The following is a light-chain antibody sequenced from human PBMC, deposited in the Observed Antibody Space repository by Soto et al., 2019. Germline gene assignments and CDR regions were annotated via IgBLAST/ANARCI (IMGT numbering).Light chain of an antibody. CDR2: GAS. V-gene: IGKV3-15*01. Sequence: EIVLTQSPATLSVSPGERATLSCRASQNVRYNLAWYQQKPGQAPRLLIYGASTRAIDIPPRFSGSGSGTEFTLTVNRLQSEDFAVYYCHQYNSWFTFGQGTKLEIK. J-gene: IGKJ2*01. CDR1: QNVRYN. CDR3: HQYNSWFT.